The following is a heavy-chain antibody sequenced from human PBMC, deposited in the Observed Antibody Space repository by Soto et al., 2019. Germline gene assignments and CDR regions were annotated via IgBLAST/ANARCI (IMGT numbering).Heavy chain of an antibody. Sequence: ASVKVSCKASGYTFTIYGIIWVRQAPGQGLEWMGWISAYNGNTNYAQKLQGRVTMTTDTSTSTAYMELRSLRSDDTAVYYCARGEFYDILTGLLYWGQGTLVTVSS. D-gene: IGHD3-9*01. CDR1: GYTFTIYG. V-gene: IGHV1-18*01. CDR2: ISAYNGNT. CDR3: ARGEFYDILTGLLY. J-gene: IGHJ4*02.